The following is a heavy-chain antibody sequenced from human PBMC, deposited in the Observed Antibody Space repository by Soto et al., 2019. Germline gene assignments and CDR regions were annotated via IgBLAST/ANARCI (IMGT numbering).Heavy chain of an antibody. CDR2: IYYSGST. CDR1: GGSISSSSYY. CDR3: ARSLQWNRNWFDP. D-gene: IGHD4-4*01. J-gene: IGHJ5*02. V-gene: IGHV4-39*01. Sequence: SETLSLTCTVSGGSISSSSYYWGWIRQPPGKGLEWIGSIYYSGSTYYNPSLKSRVTISVDTSKNQFSLKLSSVTAADTAVYYCARSLQWNRNWFDPWGQGTLVTVSS.